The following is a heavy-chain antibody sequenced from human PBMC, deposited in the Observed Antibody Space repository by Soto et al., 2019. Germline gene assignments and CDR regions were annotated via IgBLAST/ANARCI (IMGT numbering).Heavy chain of an antibody. J-gene: IGHJ4*02. V-gene: IGHV4-31*03. D-gene: IGHD1-26*01. Sequence: SETLSLTCTVSGGSIRSGGYYWSWIRQHPGKGLEWIGYIYYSGSTYYNPSLKSRVTISVDTSKNQFSLKLSSVTAADTAVYYCARGSRNGSPFDYWGQGTLVTVSS. CDR1: GGSIRSGGYY. CDR3: ARGSRNGSPFDY. CDR2: IYYSGST.